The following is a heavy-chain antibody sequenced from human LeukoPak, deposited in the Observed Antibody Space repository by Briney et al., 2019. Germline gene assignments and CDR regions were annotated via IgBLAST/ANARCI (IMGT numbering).Heavy chain of an antibody. CDR1: GYTFTSYG. V-gene: IGHV1-18*01. CDR2: ISAYNGNT. CDR3: ARVGERTIFGVVTAWYFDY. J-gene: IGHJ4*02. D-gene: IGHD3-3*01. Sequence: ASVKVSCKASGYTFTSYGISWVRQAPGQGLEWMGWISAYNGNTNYAQKLQGRVTMTTDTSTSTAYMELSRLRSDNTAVYYCARVGERTIFGVVTAWYFDYWGQGTLVTVSS.